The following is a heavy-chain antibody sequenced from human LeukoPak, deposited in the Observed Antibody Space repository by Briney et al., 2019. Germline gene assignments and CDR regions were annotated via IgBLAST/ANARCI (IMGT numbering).Heavy chain of an antibody. CDR3: AKANGGYSSSSNINPDY. Sequence: GSLRLSCAASGFTFADYSMHWVRQVPGKGLEGVSLISWYGYTTYYEDSVRGRFTISRDNSKNALYLQMNSLKTEDTGFYYCAKANGGYSSSSNINPDYWGQGTLVTVSS. V-gene: IGHV3-43*01. CDR2: ISWYGYTT. CDR1: GFTFADYS. D-gene: IGHD6-6*01. J-gene: IGHJ4*02.